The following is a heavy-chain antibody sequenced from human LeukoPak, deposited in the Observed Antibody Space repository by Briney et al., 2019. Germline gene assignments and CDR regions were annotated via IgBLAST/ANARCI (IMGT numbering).Heavy chain of an antibody. D-gene: IGHD2-2*01. CDR1: GFTFSSYA. CDR3: ARALGYCSSTSCLRGYYFDY. CDR2: ISYDGSNK. J-gene: IGHJ4*02. Sequence: GGSLRLSCAASGFTFSSYAMHWVRQAPGKGLEWVAVISYDGSNKYYADSVKGRFTISRDNSKNTPYLQMNSLRAEDTAVYYCARALGYCSSTSCLRGYYFDYWGQGTLVTVSS. V-gene: IGHV3-30-3*01.